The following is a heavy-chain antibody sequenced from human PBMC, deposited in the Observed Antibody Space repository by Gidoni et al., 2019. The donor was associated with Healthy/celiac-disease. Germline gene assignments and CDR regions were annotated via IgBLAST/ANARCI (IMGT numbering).Heavy chain of an antibody. J-gene: IGHJ4*02. CDR2: IRSKAYGGTT. D-gene: IGHD2-15*01. CDR3: TRVGYCSCGSCPPDGY. V-gene: IGHV3-49*05. CDR1: GFTFGDYA. Sequence: EVKLVESGGGLVKPGRSLRLSCTASGFTFGDYAMSWFRQAPGEGLEWVGFIRSKAYGGTTEYAASVKGRFTISSDDSKSTAYLQMNSLKTEDTAVYYCTRVGYCSCGSCPPDGYWGQGTLVTVSS.